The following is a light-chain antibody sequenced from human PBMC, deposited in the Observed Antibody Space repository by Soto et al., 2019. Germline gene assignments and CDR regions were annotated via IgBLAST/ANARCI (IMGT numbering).Light chain of an antibody. Sequence: QSVLTRPPSASGSPGQSVTISCTGTSSDVGRYNYVSWYQHHPGKAPKLIIYDVSQRPSGVPDRFSGSKSGNTASLTVSGLQAEDEADYYCQSNDNGLSGSDVFGTGTKVTVL. CDR3: QSNDNGLSGSDV. J-gene: IGLJ1*01. V-gene: IGLV2-8*01. CDR2: DVS. CDR1: SSDVGRYNY.